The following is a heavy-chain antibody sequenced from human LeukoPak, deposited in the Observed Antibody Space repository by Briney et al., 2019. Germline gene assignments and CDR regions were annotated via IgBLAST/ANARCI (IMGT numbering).Heavy chain of an antibody. J-gene: IGHJ6*04. CDR2: ISSSSSVI. CDR1: GFTFSSYN. V-gene: IGHV3-48*01. D-gene: IGHD3-10*02. CDR3: AELGITMIGGV. Sequence: GGSLRLSCAASGFTFSSYNMNWVRQAPGKGLEWVSYISSSSSVISYADSVKGRFTISRDNAKNSLYLEMNNLRAEDTAVYYCAELGITMIGGVWGKGTTVTISS.